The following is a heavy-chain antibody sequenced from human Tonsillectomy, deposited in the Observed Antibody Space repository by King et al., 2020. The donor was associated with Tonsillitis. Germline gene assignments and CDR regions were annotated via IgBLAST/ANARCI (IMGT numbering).Heavy chain of an antibody. CDR1: GVSISRTGYS. Sequence: QLQESGSGLVKPSETLSLTCAVSGVSISRTGYSWSWIRQPPGKGLEWIGYIYETGSTDYNPSLENRVTISVDRSKNQFSLKLNSVTAADTALYYCAKSSAEGYDAFDIWGQGTMVTVSS. J-gene: IGHJ3*02. CDR2: IYETGST. D-gene: IGHD3-22*01. CDR3: AKSSAEGYDAFDI. V-gene: IGHV4-30-2*01.